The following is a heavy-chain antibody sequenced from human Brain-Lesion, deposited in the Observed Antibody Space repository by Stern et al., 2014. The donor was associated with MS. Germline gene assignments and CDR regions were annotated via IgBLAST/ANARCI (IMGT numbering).Heavy chain of an antibody. CDR3: AKLWLGELPESPFDY. CDR2: IYYRGST. CDR1: GGSISSSSYY. D-gene: IGHD3-10*01. J-gene: IGHJ4*02. V-gene: IGHV4-39*01. Sequence: QVQLQESGPGLVKPSETLSLTCTVSGGSISSSSYYWGWIRQPPGKGLEWIGSIYYRGSTYYNPSLKSRVPISMDTSKTQFSLRLSSVTAADTAVYFCAKLWLGELPESPFDYWGQGTLVTVSS.